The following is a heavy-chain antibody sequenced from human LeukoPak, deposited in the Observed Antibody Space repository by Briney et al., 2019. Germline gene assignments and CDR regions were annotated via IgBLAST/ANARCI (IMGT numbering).Heavy chain of an antibody. CDR2: ISAYNGNT. Sequence: ASVKVSCKASGYTFTGYYMHWVRQAPGQGLEWMGWISAYNGNTNYAQKLQGRVTMTTDASTSTAYMELRSLRSDDTAVYYCARASYYDFWSGYFLARQYYFDYWGQGTLVTVSS. J-gene: IGHJ4*02. CDR3: ARASYYDFWSGYFLARQYYFDY. CDR1: GYTFTGYY. V-gene: IGHV1-18*04. D-gene: IGHD3-3*01.